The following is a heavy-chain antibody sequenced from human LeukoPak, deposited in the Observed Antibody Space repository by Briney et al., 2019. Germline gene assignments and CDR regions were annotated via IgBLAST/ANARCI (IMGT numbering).Heavy chain of an antibody. CDR1: GGSISSSNYY. V-gene: IGHV4-39*07. CDR3: ARGYSSRVWYHYYMDV. Sequence: SSETLSLTCAVSGGSISSSNYYWGWIRQPPGKGLEWIGNIYYTGSTYYNPSLTSRVTISVDTSKNQFSLKLSSVTAADTAVYFCARGYSSRVWYHYYMDVWGKGTTVIVSS. CDR2: IYYTGST. J-gene: IGHJ6*03. D-gene: IGHD6-13*01.